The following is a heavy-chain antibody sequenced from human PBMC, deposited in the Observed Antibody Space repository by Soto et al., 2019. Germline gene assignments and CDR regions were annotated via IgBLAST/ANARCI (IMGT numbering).Heavy chain of an antibody. CDR2: VIPLLDAS. V-gene: IGHV1-69*08. J-gene: IGHJ6*03. Sequence: QVQLVQSGAEVKKPGSSVKISCTASGDTFNNRTFTWVXRAPGQGLEWIGRVIPLLDASNYAEKFQDRATITADRSTNTAYMELSGLKSEDSAIYYCASGKTQMTQDRMGFYYYMDIWGKGTTVTVSS. D-gene: IGHD1-1*01. CDR3: ASGKTQMTQDRMGFYYYMDI. CDR1: GDTFNNRT.